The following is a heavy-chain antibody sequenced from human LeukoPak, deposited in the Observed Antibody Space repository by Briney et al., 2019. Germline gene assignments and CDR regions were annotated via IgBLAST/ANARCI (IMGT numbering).Heavy chain of an antibody. D-gene: IGHD2-2*01. CDR3: ASGQLNAFDI. CDR2: ISSSSSYI. Sequence: GGSLRLSCAASGFTFSSYSMNWVRQAPGKGLEWVSSISSSSSYIYYADSVKGRFTISRDNAKNSLYLQMNNLRAEDTAVYYCASGQLNAFDIWGQGTMVTVSS. CDR1: GFTFSSYS. J-gene: IGHJ3*02. V-gene: IGHV3-21*01.